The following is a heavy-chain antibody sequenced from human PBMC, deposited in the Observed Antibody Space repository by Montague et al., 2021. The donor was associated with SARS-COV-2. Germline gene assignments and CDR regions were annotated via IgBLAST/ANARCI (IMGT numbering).Heavy chain of an antibody. CDR1: GGSVATGEYF. D-gene: IGHD4-17*01. Sequence: TLSLTCTVSGGSVATGEYFWNWIRQPPGKGLEWIGHIYYSGSTYYNPSVKSRVAMSVDMSKNQFSLKLSSVTPADTAVYYCVRAFTLTTKWFDYWGQGTLVTVSS. CDR3: VRAFTLTTKWFDY. V-gene: IGHV4-30-4*08. J-gene: IGHJ5*01. CDR2: IYYSGST.